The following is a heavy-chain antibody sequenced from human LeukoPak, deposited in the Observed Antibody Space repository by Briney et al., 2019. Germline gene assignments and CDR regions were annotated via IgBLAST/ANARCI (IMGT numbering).Heavy chain of an antibody. V-gene: IGHV4-39*01. Sequence: SETLSPTCTVSGGSISSSGYYWGWIRQPPGKGLECIGIMSYSGSTYYNPSLKSRVTMSVDTSKNHFSLKLSSVTAADTAVYYCARQIYYDRSGYFYFNWGQGTLVTVSS. CDR3: ARQIYYDRSGYFYFN. CDR2: MSYSGST. J-gene: IGHJ4*02. CDR1: GGSISSSGYY. D-gene: IGHD3-22*01.